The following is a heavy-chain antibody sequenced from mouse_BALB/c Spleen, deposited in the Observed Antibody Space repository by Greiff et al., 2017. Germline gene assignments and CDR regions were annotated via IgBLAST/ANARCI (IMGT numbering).Heavy chain of an antibody. V-gene: IGHV1-5*01. Sequence: VQLQQSGTVLARPGASVKMSCKASGYTFTSYWMHWVKQRPGQGLEWIGAIYPGNSDTSYNQKFKGKAKLTAVTSTSTAYMELSSLTNEDSAVYYCTRRYDEDQGFAYWGQGTLVTVSA. CDR1: GYTFTSYW. D-gene: IGHD2-14*01. CDR2: IYPGNSDT. CDR3: TRRYDEDQGFAY. J-gene: IGHJ3*01.